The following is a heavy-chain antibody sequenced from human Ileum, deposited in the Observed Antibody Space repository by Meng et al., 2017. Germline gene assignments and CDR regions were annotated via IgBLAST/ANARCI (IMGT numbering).Heavy chain of an antibody. CDR3: VKDWGGAGALDY. Sequence: VQVGEAGGGRVQPGGYRRLSCAASGFTFSGTWMHWVRQAPGKGLVWVARINNDGSYTDYVDSVKGRFTISRDNTKNTLYLQMTDLRAEDTAVYYCVKDWGGAGALDYWGQGSLVTVSS. J-gene: IGHJ4*02. CDR2: INNDGSYT. CDR1: GFTFSGTW. V-gene: IGHV3-74*01. D-gene: IGHD3-16*01.